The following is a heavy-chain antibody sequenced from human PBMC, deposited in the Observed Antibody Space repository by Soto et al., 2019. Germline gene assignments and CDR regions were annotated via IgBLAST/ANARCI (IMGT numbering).Heavy chain of an antibody. Sequence: SETLSLTCTVSGGSVSTGMKYWGWVRQPPGKALEFIGYMYKTGETLLNSSLRSRVTLSMETSKNQFSLTLSSVTAADTAVYFCMKAHESGDFLGMSVWGPGTTVTVSS. D-gene: IGHD3-10*01. CDR3: MKAHESGDFLGMSV. CDR2: MYKTGET. CDR1: GGSVSTGMKY. J-gene: IGHJ6*02. V-gene: IGHV4-61*01.